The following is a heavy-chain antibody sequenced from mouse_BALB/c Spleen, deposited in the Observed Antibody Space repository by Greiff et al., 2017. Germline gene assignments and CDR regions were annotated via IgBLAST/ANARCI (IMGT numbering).Heavy chain of an antibody. V-gene: IGHV5-4*02. CDR2: ISDGGSYT. Sequence: EVKLMESGGGLVKPGGSLKLSCAASGFTFSDYYMYWVRQTPEKRLEWVATISDGGSYTYYPDSVKGRFTISRDNAKNNLYLQMSSLKSEDTAMYYCARAGDPRYWYFDVWGAGTTVTVSS. D-gene: IGHD3-3*01. CDR1: GFTFSDYY. J-gene: IGHJ1*01. CDR3: ARAGDPRYWYFDV.